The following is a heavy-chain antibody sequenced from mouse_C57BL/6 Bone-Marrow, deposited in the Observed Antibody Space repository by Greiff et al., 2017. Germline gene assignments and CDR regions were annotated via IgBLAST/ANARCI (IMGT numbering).Heavy chain of an antibody. J-gene: IGHJ2*01. Sequence: QVQLQQPGAELVKPGASVKMSCKASGYTFTSYWITWVKQRPGQGLEWIGDIYPTSGRTNYNEKFKSKVILTVDTSSNTAYMQLSSLTSEDSAVFYCARSGPLGRSFDYWGQGTTLTVSS. CDR2: IYPTSGRT. CDR3: ARSGPLGRSFDY. CDR1: GYTFTSYW. D-gene: IGHD4-1*01. V-gene: IGHV1-55*01.